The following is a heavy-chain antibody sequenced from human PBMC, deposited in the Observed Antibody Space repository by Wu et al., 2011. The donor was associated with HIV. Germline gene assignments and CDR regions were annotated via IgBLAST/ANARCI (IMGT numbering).Heavy chain of an antibody. V-gene: IGHV1-69*06. J-gene: IGHJ6*02. CDR1: RATFSSYS. CDR2: IIPVLGTT. D-gene: IGHD5-18*01. Sequence: VKVSCKTSRATFSSYSISWVRKAPGQGLEWMGVIIPVLGTTKNAQKFQDRVTITADTSTSTAYMELRSLRSDDTAVYYCARDIVPAYGYGSYYYHYYGMGVWGPGTTVTVSS. CDR3: ARDIVPAYGYGSYYYHYYGMGV.